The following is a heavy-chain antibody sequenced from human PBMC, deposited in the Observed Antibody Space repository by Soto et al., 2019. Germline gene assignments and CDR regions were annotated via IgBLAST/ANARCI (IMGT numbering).Heavy chain of an antibody. CDR3: AKQGAGGATYFFDY. D-gene: IGHD1-26*01. J-gene: IGHJ4*02. CDR1: GFTFSSYA. CDR2: ISGGRGST. Sequence: EVQLLESGGGLVQPGGSLRLSCAASGFTFSSYAMSWVRQAPGKGLEWVSAISGGRGSTHEADSVKGRFNISRDTSKTTMYLQMNSLRAADTAVYYCAKQGAGGATYFFDYWGQGALVPVSS. V-gene: IGHV3-23*01.